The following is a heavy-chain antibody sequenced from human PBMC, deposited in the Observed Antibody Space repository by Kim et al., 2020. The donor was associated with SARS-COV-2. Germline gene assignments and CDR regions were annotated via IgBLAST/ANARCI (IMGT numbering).Heavy chain of an antibody. CDR3: ARAYCSGASCYSCDL. D-gene: IGHD2-15*01. Sequence: DSVKSRFTISRDNAKNALYMQMDSLRAEDTAVYYCARAYCSGASCYSCDLWGQGTLVTVSS. V-gene: IGHV3-11*04. J-gene: IGHJ4*02.